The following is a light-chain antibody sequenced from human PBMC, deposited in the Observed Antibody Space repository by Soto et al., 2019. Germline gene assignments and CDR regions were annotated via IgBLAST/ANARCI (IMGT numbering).Light chain of an antibody. CDR3: AEWDDSLNGYV. V-gene: IGLV1-44*01. CDR1: SSNIGSNT. J-gene: IGLJ1*01. CDR2: SHN. Sequence: QSVLTQPPSASGTPGQRVTISCSGSSSNIGSNTVNWYQQLPGTAPKLLIYSHNQRPSGVPDRFSGSKSGNSASLAISGLQSEDEADYSCAEWDDSLNGYVFGTGTKLTVL.